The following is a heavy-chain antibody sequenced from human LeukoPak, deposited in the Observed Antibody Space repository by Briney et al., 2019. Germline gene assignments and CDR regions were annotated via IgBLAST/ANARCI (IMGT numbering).Heavy chain of an antibody. Sequence: PGGSLRLSCAASGFTFSNAWMSWVRQAPGKGLEWVSSISSSSSYIYYADSVKGRFTISRDNAKNSLYLQMNSLRAEDTAVYYCARADPYEDWGQGALVTVSS. V-gene: IGHV3-21*01. CDR1: GFTFSNAW. CDR3: ARADPYED. CDR2: ISSSSSYI. J-gene: IGHJ4*02. D-gene: IGHD3-3*01.